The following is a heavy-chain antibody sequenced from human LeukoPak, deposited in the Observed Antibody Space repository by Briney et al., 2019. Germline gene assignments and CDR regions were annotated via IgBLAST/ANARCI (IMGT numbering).Heavy chain of an antibody. CDR1: GGSISSSNYY. D-gene: IGHD2-2*01. CDR2: IYYSGST. V-gene: IGHV4-39*01. Sequence: SETLSLTCTVSGGSISSSNYYWGWLRQPPGKGLEWIGSIYYSGSTYYNPSLKSRVTISVDTSKNQFSLKLTSVTAADTGVYYCARRGCSSTSCYGGTNLPFDYWGQGTLLTVSS. CDR3: ARRGCSSTSCYGGTNLPFDY. J-gene: IGHJ4*02.